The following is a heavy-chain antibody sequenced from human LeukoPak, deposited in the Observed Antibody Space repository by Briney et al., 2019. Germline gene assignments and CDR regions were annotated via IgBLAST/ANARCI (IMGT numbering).Heavy chain of an antibody. CDR2: IYYSGST. V-gene: IGHV4-30-4*08. J-gene: IGHJ5*02. CDR3: ARGVPPQPTNWFDP. Sequence: SETLSLTCTVSGGSVSSGDYYWSWIRQPPGKGLEWIGYIYYSGSTYYNPSLKSRVTISVDTSKNQFSLKLSSVTAADTAVYYCARGVPPQPTNWFDPWGQGTLVTVSS. D-gene: IGHD5-18*01. CDR1: GGSVSSGDYY.